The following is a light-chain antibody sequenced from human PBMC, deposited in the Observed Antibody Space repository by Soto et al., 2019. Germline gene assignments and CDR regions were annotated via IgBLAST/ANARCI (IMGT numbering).Light chain of an antibody. CDR3: SSYTSSSTLVV. J-gene: IGLJ2*01. CDR1: SSDVGGYNY. V-gene: IGLV2-14*01. CDR2: DVS. Sequence: QSALTQPASVSGSPGQSITISCTGTSSDVGGYNYVSWYQQHPGKAPKLMIYDVSNRPSGVSSRFSGSKSVNTASLTISGLQAEDEADYYCSSYTSSSTLVVFGGGTKLTVL.